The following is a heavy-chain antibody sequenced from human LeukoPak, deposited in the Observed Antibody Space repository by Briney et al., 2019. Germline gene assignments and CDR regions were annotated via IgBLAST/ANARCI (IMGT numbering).Heavy chain of an antibody. CDR3: ARRIEPVAGTGSFDY. V-gene: IGHV4-59*08. CDR2: VYYTGST. Sequence: SETLSLTCTVSGASISNPYWTWIRQPPGKGLEWIGFVYYTGSTNYNSSLKSRVTISIDTSKSQFSLKLTSVTAADTAVYYCARRIEPVAGTGSFDYWGQGTLVTVSS. D-gene: IGHD6-19*01. J-gene: IGHJ4*02. CDR1: GASISNPY.